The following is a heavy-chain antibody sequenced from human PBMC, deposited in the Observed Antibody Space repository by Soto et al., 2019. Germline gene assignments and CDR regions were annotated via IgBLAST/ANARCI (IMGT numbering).Heavy chain of an antibody. D-gene: IGHD3-9*01. Sequence: PSETLSLTCTVYGGSISSYYWSWIRQPPGKGLEWIGYIYYSGSTNYNPSLKSRVTISVDTSKNQFSLKLSSVTAADTAVYYCARGGFDWLFDYWGQGTLVTVS. V-gene: IGHV4-59*01. J-gene: IGHJ4*02. CDR3: ARGGFDWLFDY. CDR1: GGSISSYY. CDR2: IYYSGST.